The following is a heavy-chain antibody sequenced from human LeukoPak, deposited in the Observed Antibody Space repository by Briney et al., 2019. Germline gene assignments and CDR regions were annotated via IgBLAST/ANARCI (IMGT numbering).Heavy chain of an antibody. CDR2: IYYSGST. V-gene: IGHV4-39*01. D-gene: IGHD1-26*01. Sequence: SETLSLTCSVSGGSISSGHYYWAWIRQPPGKGLQWIGSIYYSGSTYYNPSLKSRVTISVDTSKNQFSLKLSSVTAADTAVYYCARGYSGTFYAEYYFDYWGQGTLVTVSS. J-gene: IGHJ4*02. CDR3: ARGYSGTFYAEYYFDY. CDR1: GGSISSGHYY.